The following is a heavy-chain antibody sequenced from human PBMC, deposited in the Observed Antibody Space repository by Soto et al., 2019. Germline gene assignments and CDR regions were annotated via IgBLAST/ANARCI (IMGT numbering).Heavy chain of an antibody. V-gene: IGHV4-31*03. Sequence: SETLSLTCTVSGGSISSGGYYWSWIRQHPGKGLEWIGYIYYSGSTYYNPSLKSRVTISVDTSKNQFSLKLSSVTAADTAVYYCARGTTYYDFWSGYLNWFDPWGQGTLVTVSS. CDR2: IYYSGST. CDR3: ARGTTYYDFWSGYLNWFDP. CDR1: GGSISSGGYY. J-gene: IGHJ5*02. D-gene: IGHD3-3*01.